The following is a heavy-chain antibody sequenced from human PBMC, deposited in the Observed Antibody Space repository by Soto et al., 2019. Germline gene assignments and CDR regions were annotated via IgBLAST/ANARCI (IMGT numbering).Heavy chain of an antibody. CDR3: ACIAAAGTPFFPDAFDI. V-gene: IGHV3-23*01. J-gene: IGHJ3*02. D-gene: IGHD6-13*01. Sequence: GLPLRVPSAASGLNIISYGMRRIRQAQGKGLEWVSAISGSGGSTYYADSVKGRFTISRDNSKNTLYLQMNSLRAEDTAVYYCACIAAAGTPFFPDAFDIWGQGTMVTVSS. CDR2: ISGSGGST. CDR1: GLNIISYG.